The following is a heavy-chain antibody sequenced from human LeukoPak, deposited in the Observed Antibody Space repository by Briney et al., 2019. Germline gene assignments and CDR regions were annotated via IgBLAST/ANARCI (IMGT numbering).Heavy chain of an antibody. CDR2: IYWDDDE. CDR3: AHVDTAMVSDYFDY. CDR1: GFSLSTRGVG. D-gene: IGHD5-18*01. V-gene: IGHV2-5*02. J-gene: IGHJ4*02. Sequence: SGPTLVKPPQTLTLTCTFSGFSLSTRGVGVGWIRQPPGKALEWLPLIYWDDDERYSPSLKRRLTITKDTPKNQVVLTMTNMDPVDTATYYCAHVDTAMVSDYFDYWGQGTLVTVSS.